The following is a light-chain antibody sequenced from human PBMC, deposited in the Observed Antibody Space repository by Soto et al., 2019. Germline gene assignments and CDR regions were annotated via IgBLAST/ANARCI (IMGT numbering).Light chain of an antibody. CDR3: QQYGSSPWT. CDR1: QSVSSTF. V-gene: IGKV3-20*01. J-gene: IGKJ1*01. CDR2: GAS. Sequence: EIVLTQSPATLSLSPGEGATLSCRASQSVSSTFLAWYQHKPGRPPRLLIYGASSRATDIPDRFSGGGSGKDFTLTIIRLEPEDVAVYYCQQYGSSPWTFGQGTKVEIK.